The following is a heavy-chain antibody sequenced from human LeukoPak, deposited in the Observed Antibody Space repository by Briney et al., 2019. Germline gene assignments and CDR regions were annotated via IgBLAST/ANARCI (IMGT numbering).Heavy chain of an antibody. CDR3: ARDRSEAVYGGNEFDY. J-gene: IGHJ4*02. D-gene: IGHD4-23*01. CDR1: GFTFSNYA. Sequence: GGSLRLSCAASGFTFSNYAMSWVRQAPGKGLEWVSVVGGSGGNTYYADSVKGRFTVSRDNSKNTLYLQMNSLRPEDTAVYYCARDRSEAVYGGNEFDYWGQGTLVTVSS. CDR2: VGGSGGNT. V-gene: IGHV3-23*01.